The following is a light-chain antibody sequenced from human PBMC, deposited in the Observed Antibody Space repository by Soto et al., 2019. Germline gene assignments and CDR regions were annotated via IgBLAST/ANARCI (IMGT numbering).Light chain of an antibody. Sequence: AIRMTQSPSSLSASTGDRVTITCRASQGISSYLAWYQQKPGKAPKLLIYAASTLQSGVPSRFSGSGSGTDFTLTIICLQSEDFATYYCQQYYSYLGDFGPGTKVDIK. CDR1: QGISSY. V-gene: IGKV1-8*01. CDR2: AAS. J-gene: IGKJ3*01. CDR3: QQYYSYLGD.